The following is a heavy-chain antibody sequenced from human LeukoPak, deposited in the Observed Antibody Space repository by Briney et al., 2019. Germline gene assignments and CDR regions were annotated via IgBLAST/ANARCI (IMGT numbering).Heavy chain of an antibody. D-gene: IGHD3-10*02. CDR2: ISAYNGNT. J-gene: IGHJ6*02. CDR1: GYTFTSYG. CDR3: ARESVLFGEVLYYYGMDV. V-gene: IGHV1-18*01. Sequence: ASVKVSCKASGYTFTSYGISWVRQAPGQGLEWMGWISAYNGNTNYAQKLQGRVTMTTDTSTSTAYMELRSLRSDDTAVYYCARESVLFGEVLYYYGMDVWGQGTTVTVSS.